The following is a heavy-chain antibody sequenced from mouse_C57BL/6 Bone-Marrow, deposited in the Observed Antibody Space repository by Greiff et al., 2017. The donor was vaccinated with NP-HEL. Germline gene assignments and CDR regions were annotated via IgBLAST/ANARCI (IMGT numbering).Heavy chain of an antibody. V-gene: IGHV1-81*01. CDR2: IYPRSGNT. J-gene: IGHJ4*01. CDR1: GYTFTSYG. Sequence: QVHVKQSGAELARPGASVKLSCKASGYTFTSYGISWVKQRTGQGLEWIGEIYPRSGNTYYNEKFKGKATLTADKSSSTAYMELRSLTSEDSAVYFCARGDYYGSSSYYYAMDYWGQGTSVTVSS. D-gene: IGHD1-1*01. CDR3: ARGDYYGSSSYYYAMDY.